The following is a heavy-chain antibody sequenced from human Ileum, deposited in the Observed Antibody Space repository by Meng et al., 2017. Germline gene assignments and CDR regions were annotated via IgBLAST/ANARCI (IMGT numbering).Heavy chain of an antibody. D-gene: IGHD3-22*01. Sequence: QVQLQESGPGLVKPSETPALTGSVSGASISSHYWTWIRQPPGKGLEYIGYIYYRGGASYNPSLRSRVTMSVDTSKNQFSLNLSSVTAADTAVYYCARLLDSSDWGWFDPWGQGTLVTVSS. V-gene: IGHV4-59*08. CDR3: ARLLDSSDWGWFDP. CDR1: GASISSHY. J-gene: IGHJ5*02. CDR2: IYYRGGA.